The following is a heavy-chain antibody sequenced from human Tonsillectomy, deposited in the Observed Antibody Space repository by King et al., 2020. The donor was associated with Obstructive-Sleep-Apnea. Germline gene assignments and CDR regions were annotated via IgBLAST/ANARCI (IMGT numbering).Heavy chain of an antibody. CDR2: IYYSWST. J-gene: IGHJ5*02. V-gene: IGHV4-59*08. CDR3: SSGPPGWAGFSWFDP. CDR1: GGSISSYY. D-gene: IGHD3/OR15-3a*01. Sequence: VQLQESGPGLVKPSETLSLTCTVSGGSISSYYWSWIRQPPGKGLEWIGYIYYSWSTNYNPSLKSRVTISVDTSKNKFSLKLSSVTAADTAVYYCSSGPPGWAGFSWFDPWGQGTLVTVSS.